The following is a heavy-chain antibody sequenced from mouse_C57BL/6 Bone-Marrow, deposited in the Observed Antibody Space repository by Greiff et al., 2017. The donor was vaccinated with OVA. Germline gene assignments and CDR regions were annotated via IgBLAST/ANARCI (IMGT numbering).Heavy chain of an antibody. V-gene: IGHV5-9-1*02. CDR3: TRLLDAMDY. J-gene: IGHJ4*01. CDR2: ISSGGDYI. D-gene: IGHD2-1*01. Sequence: EVKLMESGEGLVKPGGSLKLSCAASGFTFSSYAMSWVRQTPEKRLEWVACISSGGDYIYYADTVKGRFTIYRDNARNTLYLQMSSLKSEDTAMYYCTRLLDAMDYWGQGTSVTVSS. CDR1: GFTFSSYA.